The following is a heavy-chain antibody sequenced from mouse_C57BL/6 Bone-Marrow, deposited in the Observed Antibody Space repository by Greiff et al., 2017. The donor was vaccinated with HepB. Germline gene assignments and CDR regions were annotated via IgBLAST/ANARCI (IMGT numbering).Heavy chain of an antibody. V-gene: IGHV1-81*01. Sequence: QVQLKQSGAELARPGASVKLSCKASGYTFTSYGISWVKQRTGQGLECIGEIYPRSGNTYYNEKFKGKATLTADKSSSTAYMELRSLTSEDSAVYFCARRGYYHFDYWGQGTTLTVSS. CDR2: IYPRSGNT. CDR1: GYTFTSYG. D-gene: IGHD1-1*01. J-gene: IGHJ2*01. CDR3: ARRGYYHFDY.